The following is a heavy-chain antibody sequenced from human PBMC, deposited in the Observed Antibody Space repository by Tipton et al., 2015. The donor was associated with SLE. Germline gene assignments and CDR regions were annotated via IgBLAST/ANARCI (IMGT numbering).Heavy chain of an antibody. CDR3: ARVDYYDSSGYYSDDAFDI. J-gene: IGHJ3*02. CDR2: VYDSGTT. V-gene: IGHV4-39*07. CDR1: GDYITSDIYY. Sequence: TLSLTCFVSGDYITSDIYYWGWIRQPPGKGLEWIGSVYDSGTTYYNPSLKSRVTISVDTSKNQFSLKLRSVTAADTAVYYCARVDYYDSSGYYSDDAFDIWGQGTMVTVSS. D-gene: IGHD3-22*01.